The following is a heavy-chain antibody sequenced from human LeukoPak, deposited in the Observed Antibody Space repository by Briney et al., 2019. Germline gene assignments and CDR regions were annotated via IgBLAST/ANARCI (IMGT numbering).Heavy chain of an antibody. Sequence: SETLSLTCTVSGGSISSSSYYWGWIRQPPGKGREWIGSIYYSGSTYYNPSLKSRVTISVDTSKDQFSLKLSSVTAADTAVYYCARQIDDSSGYSHPDAFDIWGQGTMVTVSS. D-gene: IGHD3-22*01. V-gene: IGHV4-39*01. CDR2: IYYSGST. J-gene: IGHJ3*02. CDR3: ARQIDDSSGYSHPDAFDI. CDR1: GGSISSSSYY.